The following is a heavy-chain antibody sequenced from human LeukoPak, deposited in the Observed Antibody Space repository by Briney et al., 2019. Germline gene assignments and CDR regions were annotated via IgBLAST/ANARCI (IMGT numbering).Heavy chain of an antibody. CDR2: ISSSSSSI. J-gene: IGHJ4*02. CDR1: GFTFSSYS. Sequence: GGSLRLSCAASGFTFSSYSMNWVRQAPGKGLEWVSSISSSSSSIYYADSVKGRFTISRDNAKNSLYLQMNSLRADDTAIYYCARDPESSSFDYWGQGTLVTVSS. V-gene: IGHV3-21*01. D-gene: IGHD6-13*01. CDR3: ARDPESSSFDY.